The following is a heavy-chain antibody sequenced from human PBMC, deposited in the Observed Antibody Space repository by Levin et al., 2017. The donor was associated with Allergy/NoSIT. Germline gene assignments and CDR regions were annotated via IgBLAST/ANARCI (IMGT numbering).Heavy chain of an antibody. Sequence: ASVKVSCKASGYTFTSYGISWVRQAPGQGLEWMGWISAYNGNTNYAQKPQGRVTMTTDTSTSTAYMELRSLRSDDTAVYYCARAEGVYYYGSGRMDYWGQGTLVTVSS. V-gene: IGHV1-18*01. D-gene: IGHD3-10*01. J-gene: IGHJ4*02. CDR1: GYTFTSYG. CDR2: ISAYNGNT. CDR3: ARAEGVYYYGSGRMDY.